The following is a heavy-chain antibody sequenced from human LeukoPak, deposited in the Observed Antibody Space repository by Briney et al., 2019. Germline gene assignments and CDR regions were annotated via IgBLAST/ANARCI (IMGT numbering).Heavy chain of an antibody. CDR2: IYYSGST. V-gene: IGHV4-39*07. Sequence: SETLSVTCTVSGGSISSSGYYWGWIRQPPGKGLEWVGSIYYSGSTYYNPSLKSRVTISVDTSKSQFSLKLSSVTAADTAVYYCARDSLIAAAGTAWGQGTLVTVSS. D-gene: IGHD6-13*01. CDR3: ARDSLIAAAGTA. CDR1: GGSISSSGYY. J-gene: IGHJ5*02.